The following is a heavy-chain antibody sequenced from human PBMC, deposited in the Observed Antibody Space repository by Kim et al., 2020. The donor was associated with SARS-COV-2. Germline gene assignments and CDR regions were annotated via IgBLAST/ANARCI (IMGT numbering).Heavy chain of an antibody. CDR2: ISYDGSNK. CDR3: AKGDPSVVGTRAFDI. J-gene: IGHJ3*02. CDR1: GFTFSSYG. Sequence: GGSLRLSCAASGFTFSSYGMHWVRQAPGKGLEWVAVISYDGSNKYYADSVKGRFTISRDNSKNTLYLQMNSLRAEDTAVYYCAKGDPSVVGTRAFDIWGQGTMVTVSS. D-gene: IGHD1-26*01. V-gene: IGHV3-30*18.